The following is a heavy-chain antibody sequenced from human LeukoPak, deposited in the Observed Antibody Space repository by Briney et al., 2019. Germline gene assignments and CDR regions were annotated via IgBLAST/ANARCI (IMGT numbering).Heavy chain of an antibody. J-gene: IGHJ4*02. D-gene: IGHD3-9*01. V-gene: IGHV3-33*01. CDR3: AARYFDRPYYFDY. CDR2: IWYDGSNK. Sequence: PGGSLRLSCAASGFTFSSYGMHWVRQAPGKGLEWVAVIWYDGSNKNYADSVKGRFTISRDNSKNTLYLQMNSLRAEDTAVYYCAARYFDRPYYFDYWGQGTLVTVSS. CDR1: GFTFSSYG.